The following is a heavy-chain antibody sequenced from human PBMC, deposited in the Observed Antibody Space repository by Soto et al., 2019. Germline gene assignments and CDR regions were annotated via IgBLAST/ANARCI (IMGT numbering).Heavy chain of an antibody. D-gene: IGHD2-15*01. J-gene: IGHJ4*02. V-gene: IGHV4-61*01. CDR3: ARCVVVVVAATLAFDY. CDR2: IYYSGTT. CDR1: GGSVSSGSYY. Sequence: SETLSLTCTVSGGSVSSGSYYWSWIRQPPGKGLEWIGNIYYSGTTNYNPSLNSRVTISVDTSKNQFSLKLTSVTAADTAVYYCARCVVVVVAATLAFDYWGQGTLVTVSS.